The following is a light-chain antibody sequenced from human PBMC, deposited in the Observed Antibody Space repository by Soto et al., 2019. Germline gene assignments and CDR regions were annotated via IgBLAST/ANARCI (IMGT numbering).Light chain of an antibody. Sequence: QSALTQPASVSGSPGQSITISCTGTSGDIGGYNSVSWYQQHPGKAPKLVIYEVTKRPSGVSNRFSGSKSGNTASLTISGLQAEDETDYYCSSYTSTNHVVFGGGTQLTVL. CDR2: EVT. CDR1: SGDIGGYNS. J-gene: IGLJ2*01. V-gene: IGLV2-14*01. CDR3: SSYTSTNHVV.